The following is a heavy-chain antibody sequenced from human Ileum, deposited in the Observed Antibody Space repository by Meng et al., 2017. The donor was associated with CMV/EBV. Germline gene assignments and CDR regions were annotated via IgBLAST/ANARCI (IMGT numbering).Heavy chain of an antibody. J-gene: IGHJ4*02. D-gene: IGHD1-26*01. V-gene: IGHV1-2*02. CDR2: INPNTGTT. CDR1: GYTFTGYY. Sequence: QVHLVQVGAEVKKPGASVKVSCKASGYTFTGYYLHWVRQAPGQGLEWMAWINPNTGTTDYAQKFRGRVTMTRDTSISTAYMELSSLKSDDTAVYYCARGGGAADYWGQGTLVTVSS. CDR3: ARGGGAADY.